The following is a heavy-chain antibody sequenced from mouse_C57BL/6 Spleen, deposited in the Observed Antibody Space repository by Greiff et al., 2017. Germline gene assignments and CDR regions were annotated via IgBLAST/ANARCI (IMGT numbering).Heavy chain of an antibody. Sequence: VQLQQSGPELVKPGASVKISCKASGYTFTYYSMNWVKQSHGKSLEWIGDINPNNGGTSYNQKFKGKATLTVDKSSSTAYMELRSLTSEDSAVYYCARGVDWDAFAYWGQGTLVTVSA. CDR3: ARGVDWDAFAY. CDR1: GYTFTYYS. J-gene: IGHJ3*01. D-gene: IGHD4-1*01. V-gene: IGHV1-26*01. CDR2: INPNNGGT.